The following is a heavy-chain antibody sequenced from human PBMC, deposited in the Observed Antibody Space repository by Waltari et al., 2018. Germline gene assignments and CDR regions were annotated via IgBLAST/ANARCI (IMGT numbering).Heavy chain of an antibody. D-gene: IGHD2-15*01. CDR2: IWYDGSNK. CDR1: GFTFSSYG. Sequence: QVQLVESGGGVVQPGRSLRLSCAASGFTFSSYGMHWVRQAPGKGLVCVAFIWYDGSNKYYADSVKGRFTISRDNSKNTLYLQMNSLRAEDTAVYYCAKDVEGKYYFDYWGQGTLVTVSS. CDR3: AKDVEGKYYFDY. J-gene: IGHJ4*02. V-gene: IGHV3-30*02.